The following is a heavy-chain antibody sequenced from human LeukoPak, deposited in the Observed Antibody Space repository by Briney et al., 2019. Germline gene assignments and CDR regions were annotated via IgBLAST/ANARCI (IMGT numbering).Heavy chain of an antibody. V-gene: IGHV4-59*02. D-gene: IGHD6-13*01. CDR1: GGSGSSDS. CDR3: ARPTIAAAANDAFDI. CDR2: ISYSGST. Sequence: SETLSLTCTVSGGSGSSDSWSWIRQPPGQGLEWIGYISYSGSTSYNPSLKSRVTISVDPSKSQLSLKLRSVTAADTAVYYCARPTIAAAANDAFDIWGQGTMVTVSS. J-gene: IGHJ3*02.